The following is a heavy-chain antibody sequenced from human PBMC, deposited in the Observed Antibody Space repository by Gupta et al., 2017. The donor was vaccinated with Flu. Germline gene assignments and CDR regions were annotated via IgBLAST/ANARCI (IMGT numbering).Heavy chain of an antibody. CDR1: SQY. D-gene: IGHD4-4*01. CDR2: SQNKGDT. J-gene: IGHJ4*01. Sequence: SQYWSWVRQPEGKSREWIVYSQNKGDTNYNPSLKSRVSVSVDTAKNQFSLKLTSMTPADTAVYYCARETTKWAAAGSDFDSWGHGSLVT. V-gene: IGHV4-59*11. CDR3: ARETTKWAAAGSDFDS.